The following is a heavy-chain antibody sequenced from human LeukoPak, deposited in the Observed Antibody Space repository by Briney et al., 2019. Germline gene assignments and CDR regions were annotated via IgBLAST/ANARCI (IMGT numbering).Heavy chain of an antibody. CDR3: ARTAGGITIFGVADNWFDP. D-gene: IGHD3-3*01. J-gene: IGHJ5*02. Sequence: GASVKVSCKASGGTFSSYAISWVRQAPGQGLEWMGGIIPIFGTANYAQKFQGRVTITTDESTSTAYMELSSLRSEDTAVYYCARTAGGITIFGVADNWFDPWGQGILVTVSS. CDR1: GGTFSSYA. CDR2: IIPIFGTA. V-gene: IGHV1-69*05.